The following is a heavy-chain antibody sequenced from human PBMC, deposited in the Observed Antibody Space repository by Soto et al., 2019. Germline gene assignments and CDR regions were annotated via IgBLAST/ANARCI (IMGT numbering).Heavy chain of an antibody. CDR1: GFTFNDHY. J-gene: IGHJ4*01. Sequence: NPGGSLRLSCEASGFTFNDHYMSWIRQAPGKGLEWISYISNTNAYTIYADSVRGRFTISRDNAKNSLYLQMTSLRVEDTAVYYCVRSMRQGSNRPDYWGHGTLVTVSS. D-gene: IGHD6-13*01. CDR2: ISNTNAYT. CDR3: VRSMRQGSNRPDY. V-gene: IGHV3-11*06.